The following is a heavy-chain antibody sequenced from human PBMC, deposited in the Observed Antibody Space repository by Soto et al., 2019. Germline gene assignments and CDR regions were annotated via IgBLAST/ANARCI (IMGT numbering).Heavy chain of an antibody. Sequence: GESLKISCKGSGYTFTSYWIGWVRQMPGEGLEWMGVIYPSDSDIRYSPSFQGQVTISADKSISTAYLQWSSLKASDTAMYYCARAEVYSSGWYPNPYFDYWGQGTLVTVSS. D-gene: IGHD6-19*01. CDR3: ARAEVYSSGWYPNPYFDY. CDR2: IYPSDSDI. V-gene: IGHV5-51*01. J-gene: IGHJ4*02. CDR1: GYTFTSYW.